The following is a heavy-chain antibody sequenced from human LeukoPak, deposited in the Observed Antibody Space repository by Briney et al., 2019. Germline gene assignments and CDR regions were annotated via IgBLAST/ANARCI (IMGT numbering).Heavy chain of an antibody. V-gene: IGHV4-59*01. CDR1: GVSISSYY. CDR3: ARSSVAAAGTGWFDP. D-gene: IGHD6-13*01. J-gene: IGHJ5*02. CDR2: IYYSGST. Sequence: SETLSLTCTVSGVSISSYYWSWIRQPPGKGLELIGYIYYSGSTNYNPSLKSRVTISVDTSKNQLSLKLSSVTAADTAVYYCARSSVAAAGTGWFDPWGQGTLVTVSA.